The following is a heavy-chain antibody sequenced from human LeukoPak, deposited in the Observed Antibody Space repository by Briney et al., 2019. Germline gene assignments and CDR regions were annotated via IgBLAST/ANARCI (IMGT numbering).Heavy chain of an antibody. CDR1: GGSVSSTSSSYF. CDR3: TRSIMNFYVSGT. CDR2: IYHTGST. Sequence: PSETLSLTCTVSGGSVSSTSSSYFWNWMRQPPGKGLEWIGYIYHTGSTKYNPSLESRVTMSVDTFKNQFSLKLRSVTAADTAEYYCTRSIMNFYVSGTWGRGTLVTVSS. V-gene: IGHV4-61*01. J-gene: IGHJ5*02. D-gene: IGHD3-10*01.